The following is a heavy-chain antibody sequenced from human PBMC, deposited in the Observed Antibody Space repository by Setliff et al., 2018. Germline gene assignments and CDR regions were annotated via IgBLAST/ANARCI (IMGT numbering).Heavy chain of an antibody. CDR1: GYSISSGYY. V-gene: IGHV4-38-2*02. Sequence: PSETLSLTCTVSGYSISSGYYWGWIRQPPGKGLEWIGEINHSGSTNYNASLKSRVTISVDTSKNQFSLKLSSVTAADTAVYYCASFQGNYYYDSSGYYYFDYWGQGTLVTVSS. CDR3: ASFQGNYYYDSSGYYYFDY. D-gene: IGHD3-22*01. CDR2: INHSGST. J-gene: IGHJ4*02.